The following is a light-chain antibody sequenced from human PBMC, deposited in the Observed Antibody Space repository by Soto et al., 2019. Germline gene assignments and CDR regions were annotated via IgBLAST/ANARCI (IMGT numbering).Light chain of an antibody. Sequence: DIVLTQSPATLSLSPGDTATLSCRASQSVSTYLAWYQQRPGQAPRLLIYDASNRATGIPARFSGSGSGTDFTLTISSLEPEDFAVYYCQQRSHWRTFGQGIKVEIK. J-gene: IGKJ1*01. CDR2: DAS. V-gene: IGKV3-11*01. CDR3: QQRSHWRT. CDR1: QSVSTY.